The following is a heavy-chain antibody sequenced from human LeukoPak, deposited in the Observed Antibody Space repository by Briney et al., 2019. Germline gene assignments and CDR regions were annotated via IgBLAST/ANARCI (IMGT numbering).Heavy chain of an antibody. J-gene: IGHJ5*02. V-gene: IGHV4-31*03. CDR2: IYYSGST. CDR3: ARVAYSSSWYWFDP. D-gene: IGHD6-13*01. CDR1: GGSISSGGYY. Sequence: SETLSLTCTVSGGSISSGGYYWSWIRQHPGKGLEWIGYIYYSGSTYYNPSLKSRVTISVDTSKNQFFLKLSSVTAADTAVYYCARVAYSSSWYWFDPWGQGTLVTVSS.